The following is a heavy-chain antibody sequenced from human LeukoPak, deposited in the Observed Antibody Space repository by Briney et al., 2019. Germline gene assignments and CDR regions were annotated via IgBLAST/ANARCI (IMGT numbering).Heavy chain of an antibody. CDR3: ARVGYCGGDCFVY. CDR1: GGTFSSYA. J-gene: IGHJ4*02. D-gene: IGHD2-21*02. V-gene: IGHV1-8*02. Sequence: ASVKVSCKASGGTFSSYAISWVRQATGQGLEWMGWMNPNSGNTGYAQKFQGRVTMTRNTSISTAYMELSSLRSEDTAVYYCARVGYCGGDCFVYWGQGTLVTVSS. CDR2: MNPNSGNT.